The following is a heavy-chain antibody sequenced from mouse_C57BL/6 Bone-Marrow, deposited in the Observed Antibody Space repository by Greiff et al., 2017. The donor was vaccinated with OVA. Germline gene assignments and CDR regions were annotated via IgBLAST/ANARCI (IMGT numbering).Heavy chain of an antibody. CDR3: ASGSYGNYGYYFDY. CDR1: GYTFTSYW. V-gene: IGHV1-64*01. J-gene: IGHJ2*01. Sequence: QVQLQQPGAELVKPGASVKLSCKASGYTFTSYWMHWVKQRPGQGLEWIGMIHPNSGSTNYNEKFKSKATLTVDKSSSTAYMQLSSLTSEDSAVYYCASGSYGNYGYYFDYWGQGTTLTVSS. CDR2: IHPNSGST. D-gene: IGHD2-1*01.